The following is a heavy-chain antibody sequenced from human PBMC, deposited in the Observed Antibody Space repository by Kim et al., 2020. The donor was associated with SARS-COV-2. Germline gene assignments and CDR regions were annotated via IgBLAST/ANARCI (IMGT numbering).Heavy chain of an antibody. CDR1: GGSISSSSYY. J-gene: IGHJ5*02. CDR3: ARPGTKSSGFDP. D-gene: IGHD3-3*01. CDR2: IYYSGST. V-gene: IGHV4-39*01. Sequence: SETLSLTCTVSGGSISSSSYYWGWIRQPPGKGLEWIGSIYYSGSTYYNPSLKSRVTISVDTSKNQFSLKLSSVTAADTAVYYCARPGTKSSGFDPWGQGTLVTVSS.